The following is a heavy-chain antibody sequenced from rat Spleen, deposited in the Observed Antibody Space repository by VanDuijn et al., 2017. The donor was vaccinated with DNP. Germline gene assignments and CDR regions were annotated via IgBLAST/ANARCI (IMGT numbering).Heavy chain of an antibody. CDR3: VRWNSGHFDY. CDR1: GFTFSAYY. CDR2: IGSAAYAP. Sequence: EVQLVESGGGLVQPGRSLKLSCAASGFTFSAYYMAWVRQAPAKGLEWVAYIGSAAYAPYYGDSVKGRFTIPRDNAKNTLYLQMNSLRSEDMATYYCVRWNSGHFDYWGQGVMVTVSS. D-gene: IGHD4-3*01. J-gene: IGHJ2*01. V-gene: IGHV5-22*01.